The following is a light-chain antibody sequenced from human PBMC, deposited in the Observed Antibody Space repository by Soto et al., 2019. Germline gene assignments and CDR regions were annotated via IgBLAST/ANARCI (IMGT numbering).Light chain of an antibody. CDR3: QQYDRPWT. CDR1: QSVSSNY. J-gene: IGKJ1*01. CDR2: DTS. V-gene: IGKV3-20*01. Sequence: DIVLTQSPGALSLSAGERATHSCRASQSVSSNYLAWYQQKPGQAPRLVISDTSDRATGIPDRFSGSGSGTDFTLTISRLEPEDFAVYYCQQYDRPWTFGQGTKVDIK.